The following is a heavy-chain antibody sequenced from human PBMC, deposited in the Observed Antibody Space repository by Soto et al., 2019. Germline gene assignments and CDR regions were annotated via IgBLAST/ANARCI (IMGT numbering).Heavy chain of an antibody. J-gene: IGHJ4*02. CDR3: AKVFYYYDSSGYYYFDY. Sequence: PGGSLRLSCVASGFTVSSNYMSWVRQAPGKGLEWVSIICSGSTIYYADSVKGRFTISRDNSKNTLYLQMSSLRAEDTAVYYCAKVFYYYDSSGYYYFDYWGQGTLVTVSS. V-gene: IGHV3-53*01. D-gene: IGHD3-22*01. CDR2: ICSGSTI. CDR1: GFTVSSNY.